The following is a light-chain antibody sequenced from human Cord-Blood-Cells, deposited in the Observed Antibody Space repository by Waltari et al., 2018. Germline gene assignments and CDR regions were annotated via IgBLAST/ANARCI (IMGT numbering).Light chain of an antibody. J-gene: IGLJ2*01. CDR2: EDS. Sequence: SYELTQPPSVSVSPGQTARITSSGDALPKQYAYWYQQKSGQAPVLVIYEDSKRPSGIPERFSGSSSGTMATLTISGAQVEDEADYYCYSTDSSGNHRVFGGGTKLTAL. CDR1: ALPKQY. CDR3: YSTDSSGNHRV. V-gene: IGLV3-10*01.